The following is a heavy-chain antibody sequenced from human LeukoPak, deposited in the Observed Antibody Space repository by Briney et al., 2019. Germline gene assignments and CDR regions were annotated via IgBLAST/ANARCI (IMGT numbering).Heavy chain of an antibody. V-gene: IGHV1-8*03. D-gene: IGHD3-16*02. CDR1: GYTLTSYD. CDR2: MNPNSGNT. J-gene: IGHJ4*02. Sequence: GASVKVSCKASGYTLTSYDINWVRQATGQGLEWRGSMNPNSGNTGYAQKFQGRVTITRNTSISTAYMELSSLRSEDTAVYYCAVTFIVGSAFTFDYWGQGTLVTVSS. CDR3: AVTFIVGSAFTFDY.